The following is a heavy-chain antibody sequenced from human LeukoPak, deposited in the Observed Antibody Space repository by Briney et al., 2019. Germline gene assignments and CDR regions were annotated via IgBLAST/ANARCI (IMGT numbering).Heavy chain of an antibody. CDR1: RFTFSSYA. J-gene: IGHJ4*02. CDR2: ISGSGGST. V-gene: IGHV3-23*01. Sequence: GGSLRLSCAASRFTFSSYAMSWVRQAPGNGLEWVSAISGSGGSTYYADSVKGRFTISRDNSKNTLYLQMNSLRAEDTAVYYCAKDGGYCSSTSCSGGDFDYWGQGTLVTVSS. D-gene: IGHD2-2*01. CDR3: AKDGGYCSSTSCSGGDFDY.